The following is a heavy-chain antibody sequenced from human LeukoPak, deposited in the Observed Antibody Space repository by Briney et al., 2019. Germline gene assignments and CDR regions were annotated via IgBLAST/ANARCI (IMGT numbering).Heavy chain of an antibody. CDR1: GGTFSSYA. V-gene: IGHV1-69*13. CDR2: IIPIFGTA. J-gene: IGHJ6*02. CDR3: ARSDYSNYALGYHHGLDV. Sequence: GASVKVSCKTSGGTFSSYAFSWVRQAPGQGLEWMGGIIPIFGTANNAQKFQGRVTITADESTSTAYMELSSLRSEDTAVYYCARSDYSNYALGYHHGLDVWGQGTTVTVSS. D-gene: IGHD4-11*01.